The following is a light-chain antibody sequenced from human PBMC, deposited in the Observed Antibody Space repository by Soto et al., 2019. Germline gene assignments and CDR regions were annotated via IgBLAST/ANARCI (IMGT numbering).Light chain of an antibody. CDR1: QSVSSSY. V-gene: IGKV3-20*01. CDR3: QQFSSYPLT. Sequence: EIVLTQSPGTLSLSPGERATLSFRASQSVSSSYLAWYQQKPGQAPRLLIYGASSRATGIPDRFSGSGSGTDFTLTISRLEPEDFAVYYCQQFSSYPLTFGGGTKVDI. CDR2: GAS. J-gene: IGKJ4*01.